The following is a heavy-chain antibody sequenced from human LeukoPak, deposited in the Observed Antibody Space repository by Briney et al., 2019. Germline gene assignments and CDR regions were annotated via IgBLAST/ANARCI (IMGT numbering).Heavy chain of an antibody. CDR3: ARGRSSSWYSFDY. CDR1: GGSFSGYY. D-gene: IGHD6-13*01. J-gene: IGHJ4*02. CDR2: IYNNGRT. V-gene: IGHV4-4*09. Sequence: SETLSLTCAVYGGSFSGYYWSWIRQPPGKGLEWIGYIYNNGRTYYNPSLKSRVTISVDTSKDLFSLKVSSVTAADAAVYYCARGRSSSWYSFDYWGQGTLVTVSS.